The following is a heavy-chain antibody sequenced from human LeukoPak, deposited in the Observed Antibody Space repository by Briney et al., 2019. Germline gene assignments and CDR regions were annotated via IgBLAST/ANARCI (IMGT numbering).Heavy chain of an antibody. CDR1: GGSINGYY. CDR2: IFSTGST. CDR3: ARRPLDDCSSRNCYTYGFDI. V-gene: IGHV4-59*08. J-gene: IGHJ3*02. D-gene: IGHD2-15*01. Sequence: SETLSLTCIVSGGSINGYYWNWIRLPPGKGLEWIGYIFSTGSTKYSPALKSRVTISLDTFKNQLSLKVTSATAADTAMYYCARRPLDDCSSRNCYTYGFDIWGRGTMVTVST.